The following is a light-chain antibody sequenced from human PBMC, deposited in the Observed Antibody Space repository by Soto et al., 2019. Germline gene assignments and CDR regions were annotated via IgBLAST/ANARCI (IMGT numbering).Light chain of an antibody. Sequence: EIVLTQSPGTLSLSPGERATLSCRASQRVSSAYLAWYQQKPGQAPRLLMYGASNRATGTPDRFSGSGSGTDFTLTISRLEPEDLAVYYCQQYDNWGTFGPGIKVNIK. CDR1: QRVSSAY. V-gene: IGKV3-20*01. CDR2: GAS. J-gene: IGKJ3*01. CDR3: QQYDNWGT.